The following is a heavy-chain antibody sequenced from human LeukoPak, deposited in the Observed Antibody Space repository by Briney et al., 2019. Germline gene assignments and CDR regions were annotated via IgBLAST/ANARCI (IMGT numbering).Heavy chain of an antibody. Sequence: GRSLRLSCAASGFTFSNYGMHWVRQAPGKGLEWAALITYDGYYKYYADSVKGRFTISRDNSKNMYLQMNSLRAEDTAVYYCAKDLISMVRGSPMDVWGQGTTVTVSS. CDR3: AKDLISMVRGSPMDV. D-gene: IGHD3-10*01. CDR1: GFTFSNYG. V-gene: IGHV3-30*18. CDR2: ITYDGYYK. J-gene: IGHJ6*02.